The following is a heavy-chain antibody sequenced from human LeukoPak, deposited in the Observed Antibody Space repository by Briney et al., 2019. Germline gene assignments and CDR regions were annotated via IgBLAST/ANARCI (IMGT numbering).Heavy chain of an antibody. D-gene: IGHD6-13*01. CDR2: INPNSGRT. CDR3: ARGRSGLAAAGTYDY. J-gene: IGHJ4*02. CDR1: GYTFTSSD. Sequence: GASVKVCCKASGYTFTSSDINWVRQAAGQELEWMGWINPNSGRTGYAQKFQGRVTMTANTSINTAYMELSSLRFDDTAVYYCARGRSGLAAAGTYDYWGQGTLITVSS. V-gene: IGHV1-8*01.